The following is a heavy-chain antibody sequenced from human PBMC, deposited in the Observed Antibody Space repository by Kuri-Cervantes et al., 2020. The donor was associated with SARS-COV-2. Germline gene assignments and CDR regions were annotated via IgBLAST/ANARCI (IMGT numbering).Heavy chain of an antibody. J-gene: IGHJ6*01. CDR1: GLIFRDSA. V-gene: IGHV3-23*01. CDR3: AKGLAMYYYDSSGYNPPHYGMDV. Sequence: ETLSLTCAASGLIFRDSAMSWVRQAPGKGLGWVSAISGSGGSTYYADSVKGRFTISRDNSKNTLYLQMNSLRAEDTAVYYCAKGLAMYYYDSSGYNPPHYGMDVWGQGTTVT. D-gene: IGHD3-22*01. CDR2: ISGSGGST.